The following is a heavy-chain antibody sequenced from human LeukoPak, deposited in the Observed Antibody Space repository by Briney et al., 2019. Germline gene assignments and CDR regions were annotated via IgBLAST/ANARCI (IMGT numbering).Heavy chain of an antibody. D-gene: IGHD3-3*01. Sequence: GGSLRLSCVASGFTFSGYAMSWVRQAPGKGLEWVSAVSGGGGSAYYADSVKGRFTISRDNSKNTLYLQTNSLEVEYTAVYFCAKIGDYDFWSGPNAGHFDYWGQGTLVTVSS. CDR3: AKIGDYDFWSGPNAGHFDY. CDR1: GFTFSGYA. V-gene: IGHV3-23*01. CDR2: VSGGGGSA. J-gene: IGHJ4*02.